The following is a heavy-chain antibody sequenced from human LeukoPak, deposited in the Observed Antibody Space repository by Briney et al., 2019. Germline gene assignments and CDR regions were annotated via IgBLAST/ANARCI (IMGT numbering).Heavy chain of an antibody. CDR3: AREYTLYRSGWFLDY. Sequence: PSETLSLTCTVSGGSISSSSYYWGWIRQPPGKGLEWIGSIDYGGSTYYNPSLKSRATISIDTSKNQFSLKLSPVTAADTAVYYCAREYTLYRSGWFLDYWGQGTVVTVSS. D-gene: IGHD6-19*01. V-gene: IGHV4-39*07. CDR2: IDYGGST. CDR1: GGSISSSSYY. J-gene: IGHJ4*02.